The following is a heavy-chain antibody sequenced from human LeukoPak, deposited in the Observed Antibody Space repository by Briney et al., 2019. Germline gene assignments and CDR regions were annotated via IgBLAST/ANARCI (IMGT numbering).Heavy chain of an antibody. Sequence: SETLSLTCTVSGGSISSSSYYWGWIRQPPGKGLEWIGSIYYTGSTYYNPSLKSRVTISVDTSKNQFSLKLSSVTAADTAVYHCACRVDTAMVIAYWGQGILVTVSS. CDR2: IYYTGST. CDR3: ACRVDTAMVIAY. D-gene: IGHD5-18*01. V-gene: IGHV4-39*01. CDR1: GGSISSSSYY. J-gene: IGHJ4*02.